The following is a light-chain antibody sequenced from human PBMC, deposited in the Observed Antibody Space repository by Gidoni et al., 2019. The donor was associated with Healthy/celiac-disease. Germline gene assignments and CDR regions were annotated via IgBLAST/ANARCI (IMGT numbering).Light chain of an antibody. CDR2: EVS. Sequence: QSALTQPAPVSGSPAPSITISCTGTSSDVGGYNYVSWFQQHPGKAPKLMIYEVSNRPSGVSNRFSGSKSGNTASLTISGLQAEDEADYYCSSYTSSSTVVFGGGTKLTVL. J-gene: IGLJ2*01. CDR3: SSYTSSSTVV. CDR1: SSDVGGYNY. V-gene: IGLV2-14*01.